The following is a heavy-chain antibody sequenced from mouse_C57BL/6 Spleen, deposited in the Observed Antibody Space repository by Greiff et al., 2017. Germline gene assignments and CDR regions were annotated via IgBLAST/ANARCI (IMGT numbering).Heavy chain of an antibody. CDR1: GYTFTNYE. Sequence: VQLQQSGAELVRPGASVTLSCKASGYTFTNYEMHWVKQTPVHGLEWIGAIDPETGGTAYNQKFKGKAILTADKSSSTAYMELRSLTSEDSAVYYWTRSYGSSYRYWYFDVWGTGTTGTVSS. V-gene: IGHV1-15*01. CDR3: TRSYGSSYRYWYFDV. D-gene: IGHD1-1*01. CDR2: IDPETGGT. J-gene: IGHJ1*03.